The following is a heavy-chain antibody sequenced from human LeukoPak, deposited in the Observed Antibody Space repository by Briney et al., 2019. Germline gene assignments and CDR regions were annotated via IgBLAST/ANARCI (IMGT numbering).Heavy chain of an antibody. J-gene: IGHJ4*02. CDR2: INPNSGGT. Sequence: ASVKVSCKASGYTFTGYYMHWVRQAPGQGLEWMGWINPNSGGTNYAQKFQGRVTMTRDTSISTAYMELSRLRSDDTAVYYCARGAYYYDSSGYYLWYWGQGTLVTVSS. V-gene: IGHV1-2*02. D-gene: IGHD3-22*01. CDR1: GYTFTGYY. CDR3: ARGAYYYDSSGYYLWY.